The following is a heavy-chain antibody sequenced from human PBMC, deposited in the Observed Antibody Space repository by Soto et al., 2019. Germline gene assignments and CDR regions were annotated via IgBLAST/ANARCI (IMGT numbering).Heavy chain of an antibody. CDR1: GYTFTSYS. V-gene: IGHV1-3*01. J-gene: IGHJ5*02. D-gene: IGHD6-13*01. CDR3: ARSGIAAAGTEGWFYP. CDR2: INAGNGNT. Sequence: ASVKVSCKASGYTFTSYSMHWVRQAPGQRLEWMGWINAGNGNTKYSQKFQGRVTITRDTSASTAYMELSSLRSEDTAVYYCARSGIAAAGTEGWFYPWGQGTLVTVSS.